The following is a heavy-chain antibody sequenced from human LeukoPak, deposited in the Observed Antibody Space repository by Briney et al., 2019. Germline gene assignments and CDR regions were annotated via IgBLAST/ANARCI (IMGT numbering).Heavy chain of an antibody. CDR2: ISGSSRHK. D-gene: IGHD6-13*01. J-gene: IGHJ4*02. Sequence: PGGSLRLSCAASGFTFSSYTMNWVRQAPGKVLEWVSSISGSSRHKYYADSVKGRFTISRDNAKNSLYLQMNSLRAEDTAVYYCARTANFAAGYYIDYWGQGTLVTVSS. CDR1: GFTFSSYT. V-gene: IGHV3-21*01. CDR3: ARTANFAAGYYIDY.